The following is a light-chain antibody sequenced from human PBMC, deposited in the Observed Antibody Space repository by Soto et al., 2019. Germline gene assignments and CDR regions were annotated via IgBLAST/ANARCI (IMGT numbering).Light chain of an antibody. V-gene: IGKV3-20*01. Sequence: ESVLTQSPGTLSLSLGERATLSCRATQSVTNNYFAWYQQKPGQSPRLLIYGVSSRATDIPDRFSGSGSGTDFTLTISRLEPEDFVVYYCQQYSSLPHTFGQGTKLEVK. J-gene: IGKJ2*01. CDR3: QQYSSLPHT. CDR2: GVS. CDR1: QSVTNNY.